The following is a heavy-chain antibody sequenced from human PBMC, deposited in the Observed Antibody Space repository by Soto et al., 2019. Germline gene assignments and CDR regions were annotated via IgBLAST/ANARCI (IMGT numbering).Heavy chain of an antibody. D-gene: IGHD2-15*01. CDR2: ITGSGGTT. V-gene: IGHV3-23*01. CDR1: EFTFSSCA. J-gene: IGHJ4*02. Sequence: GGSLRLSCAASEFTFSSCAMSWVRHAPGKGLEWVSGITGSGGTTYYADSVKGRFTISRDNSKNTLYLQMNSLRAEDTAVYYCAKGSSHAGGFDRIDQRGQGTLVTVS. CDR3: AKGSSHAGGFDRIDQ.